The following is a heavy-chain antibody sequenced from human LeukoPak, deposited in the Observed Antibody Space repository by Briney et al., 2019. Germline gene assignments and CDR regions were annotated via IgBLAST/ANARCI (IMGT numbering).Heavy chain of an antibody. J-gene: IGHJ4*02. CDR3: ARGGTPGYSTGWIDH. CDR1: ELTVSSNY. D-gene: IGHD6-19*01. Sequence: GGSLRLSCAASELTVSSNYMSWVRQAPGRGLEWVSVIYSGGSTYYADSVKGRFIISRDNSRNTLYLQMNSLRAEDTAMYHCARGGTPGYSTGWIDHWGQGTLVTVSS. V-gene: IGHV3-53*05. CDR2: IYSGGST.